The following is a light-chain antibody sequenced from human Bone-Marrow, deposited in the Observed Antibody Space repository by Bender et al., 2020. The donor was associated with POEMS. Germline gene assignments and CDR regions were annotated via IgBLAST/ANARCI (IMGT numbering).Light chain of an antibody. CDR2: RNT. V-gene: IGLV1-47*01. Sequence: QSVVTQSPTASGTPGQRVTISCSGSSSNIGANYVYWYQQVPGTAPRRLIYRNTQRPSGVPDRFSGSKSGTSASLAISGLQSEDGADYYYAAWDDRLNAYVFGPGTTVTVL. J-gene: IGLJ1*01. CDR3: AAWDDRLNAYV. CDR1: SSNIGANY.